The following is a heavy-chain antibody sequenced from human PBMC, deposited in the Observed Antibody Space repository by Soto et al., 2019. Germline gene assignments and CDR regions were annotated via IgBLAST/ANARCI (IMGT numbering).Heavy chain of an antibody. CDR3: AKDGVVVVAAKPYYYYGMDV. D-gene: IGHD2-15*01. J-gene: IGHJ6*02. CDR2: ISGSGGST. V-gene: IGHV3-23*01. Sequence: PGGSLRLSCAASGFTFSSYAMSWVRQAPGKGLEWVSAISGSGGSTYYADSVKGRFTISRDNSKNTLYLQMNSLRAEDTAVYYCAKDGVVVVAAKPYYYYGMDVWGQGTTVTVSS. CDR1: GFTFSSYA.